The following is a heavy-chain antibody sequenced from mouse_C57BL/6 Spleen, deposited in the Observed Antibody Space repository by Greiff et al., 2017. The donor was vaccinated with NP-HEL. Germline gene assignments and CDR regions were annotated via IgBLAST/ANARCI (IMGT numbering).Heavy chain of an antibody. V-gene: IGHV5-4*03. Sequence: EVKLEESGGGLVKPGGSLKLSCAASGFTFSSYAMSWVRQTPEKRLEWVATISDGGSYTYYPDNVKGRFTISRDNAKNNLYLQMSHLKSEDTAMYYCARIFPYSNYRFAYWGQGTLVTVSA. CDR2: ISDGGSYT. D-gene: IGHD2-5*01. CDR1: GFTFSSYA. CDR3: ARIFPYSNYRFAY. J-gene: IGHJ3*01.